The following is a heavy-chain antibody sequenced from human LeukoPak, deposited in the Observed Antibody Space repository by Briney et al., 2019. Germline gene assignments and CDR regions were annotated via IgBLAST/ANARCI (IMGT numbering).Heavy chain of an antibody. Sequence: SETLSLTCAVYGGSFSGYYWSWIRQPPGKGLEWIGYIYYSGSTNYNPSLKSRVTISVDTSKNQFSLKLSSVTAADTAVYYCASLSSGWYVWLWGKGTTVTISS. D-gene: IGHD6-19*01. CDR1: GGSFSGYY. CDR3: ASLSSGWYVWL. J-gene: IGHJ6*04. CDR2: IYYSGST. V-gene: IGHV4-59*01.